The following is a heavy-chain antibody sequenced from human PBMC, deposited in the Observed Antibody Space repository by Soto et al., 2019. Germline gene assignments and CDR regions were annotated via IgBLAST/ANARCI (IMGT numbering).Heavy chain of an antibody. CDR1: GFTFSTYG. CDR3: AKAPTVSLGGLDS. J-gene: IGHJ5*01. Sequence: QVQLVESGGGVVQPGRSLRLSCEASGFTFSTYGMQWVRQAPGKGLEWVAVVSYDGGNTYYADSLKGRFSVSRDNSKNTVYLQVSSLTVEDTAVYYCAKAPTVSLGGLDSWGQGTLVTVSS. D-gene: IGHD4-4*01. V-gene: IGHV3-30*18. CDR2: VSYDGGNT.